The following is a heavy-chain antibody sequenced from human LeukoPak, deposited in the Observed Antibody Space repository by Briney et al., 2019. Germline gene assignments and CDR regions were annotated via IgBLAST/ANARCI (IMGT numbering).Heavy chain of an antibody. Sequence: ASVKVSCKASGYTFTSYGISWVRQAPGQGLEWVGWISAYNGNTNYAQKLQGRVTMTTDTSTSTAYMELRSLRSDDTAVYYCARDLGQYYDTSDNWFDPWGQGTLVTVSS. CDR2: ISAYNGNT. V-gene: IGHV1-18*01. D-gene: IGHD3-22*01. J-gene: IGHJ5*02. CDR1: GYTFTSYG. CDR3: ARDLGQYYDTSDNWFDP.